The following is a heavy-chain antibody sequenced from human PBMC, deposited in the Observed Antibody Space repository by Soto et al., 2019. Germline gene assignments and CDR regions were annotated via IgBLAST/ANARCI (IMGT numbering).Heavy chain of an antibody. J-gene: IGHJ4*02. V-gene: IGHV1-18*01. CDR2: INPYNGNT. CDR1: GYTFTSYG. D-gene: IGHD3-10*01. Sequence: QVQLVQSGAEVQKPGASVKVSCKASGYTFTSYGISWVRQAPGQGLERMGWINPYNGNTNHAQKLQGRVAMTTDTSTNTAYMELRSLRSDDTAVYYCARDWLGIDYWGQGTLVTVSS. CDR3: ARDWLGIDY.